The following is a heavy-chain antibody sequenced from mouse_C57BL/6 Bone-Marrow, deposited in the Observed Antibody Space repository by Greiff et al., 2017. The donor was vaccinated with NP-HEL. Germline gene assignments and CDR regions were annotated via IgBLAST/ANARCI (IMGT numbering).Heavy chain of an antibody. CDR3: ARKYGYDEGYYFDY. J-gene: IGHJ2*01. V-gene: IGHV3-8*01. D-gene: IGHD2-2*01. Sequence: VQLKESGPGLAKPSQTLSLTCSVTGYSITSDYWNWFRKFPGNKLEYMGYISYSGSTYYNPSLKSRISITRDTSKNQYYLQLNSVTTEDTATYYCARKYGYDEGYYFDYWGQGTTLTVSS. CDR1: GYSITSDY. CDR2: ISYSGST.